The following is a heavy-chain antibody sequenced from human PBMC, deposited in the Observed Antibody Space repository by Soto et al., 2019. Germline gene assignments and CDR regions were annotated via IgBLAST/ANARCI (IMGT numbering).Heavy chain of an antibody. V-gene: IGHV3-23*01. J-gene: IGHJ4*02. Sequence: GGSLRLSCAASGFTFSSYAMSWVRQAPGKGLEWISAISGSGGSTYYADSVKGRFTISRDNSKNTLYLQMNSLRAEDTAVYYCAGSSSWHPFDYWGQGTLVTVSS. D-gene: IGHD6-13*01. CDR2: ISGSGGST. CDR3: AGSSSWHPFDY. CDR1: GFTFSSYA.